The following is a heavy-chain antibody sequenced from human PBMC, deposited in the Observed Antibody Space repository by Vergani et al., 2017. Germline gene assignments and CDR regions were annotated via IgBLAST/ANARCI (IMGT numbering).Heavy chain of an antibody. CDR2: INAGNGNT. Sequence: QVQLVQSGAEVKKPGASVKVSCKASGYTFTSYAMHWVRQAPGQRLEWMGWINAGNGNTKYSQKFQGRVTITRDTSASTAYMELSSLRSEVTAVYYCARVVXYDYVWGSYRYTGPFDYWGQGTLVTVSS. V-gene: IGHV1-3*01. J-gene: IGHJ4*02. CDR3: ARVVXYDYVWGSYRYTGPFDY. D-gene: IGHD3-16*02. CDR1: GYTFTSYA.